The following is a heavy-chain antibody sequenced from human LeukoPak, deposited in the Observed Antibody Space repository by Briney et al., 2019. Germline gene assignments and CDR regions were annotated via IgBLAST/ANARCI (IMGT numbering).Heavy chain of an antibody. J-gene: IGHJ4*02. CDR2: INPNSGGT. D-gene: IGHD3-10*01. Sequence: ASVKVSCKASGYTFTGYYMHWVRQAPGQGLEWMGWINPNSGGTNYSQKFQGRVTMARDTSISTAYMELSRLRSDDTAVYYCARAHASGSRDYWGQGTLVTVSS. V-gene: IGHV1-2*02. CDR3: ARAHASGSRDY. CDR1: GYTFTGYY.